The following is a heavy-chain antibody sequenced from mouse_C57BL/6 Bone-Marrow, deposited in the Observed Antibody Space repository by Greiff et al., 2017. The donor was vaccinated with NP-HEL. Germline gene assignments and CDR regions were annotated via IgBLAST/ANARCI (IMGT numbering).Heavy chain of an antibody. CDR1: GFTFSSYA. Sequence: EVKLVESGEGLVKPGGSLKLSCAASGFTFSSYAMSWVRQTPEKRLEWVAYISSGGDYIYYADTVKGRFTISRDNARNTLYLQMSSLKSEDTAMYYCTMYYYGYYFDYWGQGTTLTVSS. CDR2: ISSGGDYI. CDR3: TMYYYGYYFDY. D-gene: IGHD1-1*01. J-gene: IGHJ2*01. V-gene: IGHV5-9-1*02.